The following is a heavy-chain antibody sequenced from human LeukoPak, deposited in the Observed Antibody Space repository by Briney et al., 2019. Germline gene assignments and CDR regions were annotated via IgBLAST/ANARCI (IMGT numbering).Heavy chain of an antibody. V-gene: IGHV3-23*01. D-gene: IGHD2-2*01. CDR2: INVSGGST. J-gene: IGHJ4*02. CDR3: AKDQYCTSTSCYVGY. CDR1: GFTFSSYS. Sequence: GGSLRLSCAASGFTFSSYSMNWVRQAPGKGLEWVSGINVSGGSTFYADSVRGRFTISRDNSKNTLYLQMNSLRAEDTAVYYCAKDQYCTSTSCYVGYWGQGTLVTVSS.